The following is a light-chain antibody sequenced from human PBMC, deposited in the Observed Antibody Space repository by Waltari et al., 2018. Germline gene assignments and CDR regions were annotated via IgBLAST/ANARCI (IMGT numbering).Light chain of an antibody. Sequence: QSVLTQPPSVSGAPGPRVPISCTGSRSNIGKGYDVHWYQHIPGKAPKLLIFRDNRRPSGVPDRFSASKSGTSASLAITGLQAEDEGDYYCQSYDGSLIAVVFGGGTKLTVL. J-gene: IGLJ2*01. CDR1: RSNIGKGYD. V-gene: IGLV1-40*01. CDR2: RDN. CDR3: QSYDGSLIAVV.